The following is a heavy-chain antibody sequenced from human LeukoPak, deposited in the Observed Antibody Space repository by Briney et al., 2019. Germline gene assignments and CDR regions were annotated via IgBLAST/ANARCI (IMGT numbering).Heavy chain of an antibody. J-gene: IGHJ4*02. CDR2: IYSSGST. CDR3: ARAGGAPHGDYEFDF. Sequence: PSETLSLTCTVSGGSINTYYWGWIRQPSGKGLEWIGNIYSSGSTTYNPSLKSRVTISVDTSKNQFSLKLTSVTAADTAIYYCARAGGAPHGDYEFDFWGQGILVTVSS. CDR1: GGSINTYY. D-gene: IGHD4-17*01. V-gene: IGHV4-59*08.